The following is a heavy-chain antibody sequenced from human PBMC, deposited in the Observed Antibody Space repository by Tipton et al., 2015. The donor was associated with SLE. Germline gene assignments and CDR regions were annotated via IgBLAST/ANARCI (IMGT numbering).Heavy chain of an antibody. J-gene: IGHJ4*02. CDR3: ARHRAYSGYDLFYFDY. V-gene: IGHV4-59*08. D-gene: IGHD5-12*01. CDR2: IYYSGST. Sequence: TLSLTCTVSGASISSLYWSWIRQPPGKGLEWIGYIYYSGSTNYNPSLKSRVTISVDTSKNQFSLKLSSVIAADTAVYYCARHRAYSGYDLFYFDYWGQGTLVTVSS. CDR1: GASISSLY.